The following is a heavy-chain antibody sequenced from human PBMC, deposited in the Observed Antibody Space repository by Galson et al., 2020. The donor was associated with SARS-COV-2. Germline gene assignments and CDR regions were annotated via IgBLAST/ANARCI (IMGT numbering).Heavy chain of an antibody. Sequence: TGGSLRLSCAASGFTFSRYAMSWVRQAPGKGLEWVSAISGSGGNTYYADSVKSRFTISRDNSKNTLYLQMNSLSAEDTAVYYCAKGERITMIVVVTVFDYWGQGTLVTVSS. CDR3: AKGERITMIVVVTVFDY. J-gene: IGHJ4*02. CDR1: GFTFSRYA. D-gene: IGHD3-22*01. CDR2: ISGSGGNT. V-gene: IGHV3-23*01.